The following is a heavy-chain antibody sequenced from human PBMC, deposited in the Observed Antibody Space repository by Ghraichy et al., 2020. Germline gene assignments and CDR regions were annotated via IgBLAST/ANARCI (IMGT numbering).Heavy chain of an antibody. CDR2: IYYNGNT. D-gene: IGHD4-11*01. J-gene: IGHJ4*02. CDR3: TRGVDYSKLGY. Sequence: TLSLTCTVSGASVSSGDHYWSWIRHHPAKGLEWLGSIYYNGNTYDNPSFKSRVTISMDTSKNQFYLQLNSVTAADTALYHCTRGVDYSKLGYWGQGTLGTVSS. CDR1: GASVSSGDHY. V-gene: IGHV4-31*03.